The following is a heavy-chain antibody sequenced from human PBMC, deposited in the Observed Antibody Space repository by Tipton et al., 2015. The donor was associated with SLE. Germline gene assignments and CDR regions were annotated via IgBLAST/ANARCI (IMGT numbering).Heavy chain of an antibody. CDR2: IYYSGST. D-gene: IGHD4-17*01. V-gene: IGHV4-59*08. J-gene: IGHJ4*02. CDR1: GGSFSGYY. CDR3: ARVLDYVFDY. Sequence: TLSLTCAVHGGSFSGYYWSWIRQPPGKGLEWIGYIYYSGSTNYNPSLKSRVTISVDTSKNQFSLKLSSVTAADTAVYYCARVLDYVFDYWGQGTLVTVSS.